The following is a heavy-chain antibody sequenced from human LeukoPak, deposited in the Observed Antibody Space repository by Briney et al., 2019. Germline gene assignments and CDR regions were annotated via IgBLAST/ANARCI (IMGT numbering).Heavy chain of an antibody. D-gene: IGHD4-17*01. CDR3: ARDRLTTVTTFHFDY. Sequence: GGSLRLSCAASGFTLSTYEMNWVRQAPGKGLEWVAYIGRYGVTTYYADSVKGRFTISGDNSKNTLYLQMSSLRAEDTAVYYCARDRLTTVTTFHFDYWGQGTLVTVSS. CDR1: GFTLSTYE. CDR2: IGRYGVTT. J-gene: IGHJ4*02. V-gene: IGHV3-48*03.